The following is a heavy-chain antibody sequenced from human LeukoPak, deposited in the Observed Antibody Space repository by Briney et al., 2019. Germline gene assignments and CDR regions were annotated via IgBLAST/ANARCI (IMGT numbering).Heavy chain of an antibody. CDR1: GFTVSSNY. CDR3: ARFVEGATYYFDC. CDR2: IYSGGST. D-gene: IGHD1-26*01. Sequence: GGSLRLSCAASGFTVSSNYMSWVRRAPGKGLEWVSVIYSGGSTYYADSVKGRFTISRDNSKNTLYLQMNSLRAEDTAVYYCARFVEGATYYFDCWGQGTLVTVSS. J-gene: IGHJ4*02. V-gene: IGHV3-53*01.